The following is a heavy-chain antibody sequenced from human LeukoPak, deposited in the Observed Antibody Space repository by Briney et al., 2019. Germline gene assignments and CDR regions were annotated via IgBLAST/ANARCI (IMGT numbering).Heavy chain of an antibody. J-gene: IGHJ4*02. CDR3: ARVSIVVVPAASYFDY. CDR1: GGSISSSSYY. V-gene: IGHV4-39*07. D-gene: IGHD2-2*01. Sequence: SETLSLTCTVSGGSISSSSYYWGWIRQPPGKGLEWIGSIYYSGSTYYNPSLKSRVTISIDTSKNQFSLKLRSVTAADTAVYFCARVSIVVVPAASYFDYWGQGTLVTVSS. CDR2: IYYSGST.